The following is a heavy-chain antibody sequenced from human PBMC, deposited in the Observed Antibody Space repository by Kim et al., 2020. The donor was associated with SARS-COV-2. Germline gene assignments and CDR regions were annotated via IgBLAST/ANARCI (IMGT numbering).Heavy chain of an antibody. CDR3: ARDPAMDYYFDY. Sequence: NYAQKFQGRVTITADESTSPAYMELSSLRSEDTAVYYCARDPAMDYYFDYWGQGTLVTVSS. D-gene: IGHD5-18*01. V-gene: IGHV1-69*01. J-gene: IGHJ4*02.